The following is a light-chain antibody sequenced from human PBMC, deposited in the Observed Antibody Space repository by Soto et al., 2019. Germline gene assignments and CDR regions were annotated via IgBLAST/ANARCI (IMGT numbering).Light chain of an antibody. CDR1: SGSIASNY. CDR3: QSFDTSNYVV. CDR2: EDN. Sequence: NFMLTQPHSVSESPGKTVTISCTGSSGSIASNYVQWYQQRPGSAPTTVIYEDNQRPSGVSDRFSGSIDSSSNSASLIISGLKTEDEADYYCQSFDTSNYVVFGGGTKLTVL. V-gene: IGLV6-57*02. J-gene: IGLJ2*01.